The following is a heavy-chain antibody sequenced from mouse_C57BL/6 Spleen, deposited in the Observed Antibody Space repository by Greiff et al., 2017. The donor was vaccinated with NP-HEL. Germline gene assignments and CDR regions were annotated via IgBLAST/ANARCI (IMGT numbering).Heavy chain of an antibody. CDR3: AREGLLYYYAMDD. J-gene: IGHJ4*01. V-gene: IGHV1-85*01. CDR2: IYPRDGST. CDR1: GYTFTSYD. D-gene: IGHD1-1*01. Sequence: VQLQQSGPELVKPGASVKLSCKASGYTFTSYDINWVQQRPGQGLEWIGWIYPRDGSTKYNEKFKGNATLTVDTSSSTAYMELHSLTSEDSAVYFCAREGLLYYYAMDDWGQGTSVTVSS.